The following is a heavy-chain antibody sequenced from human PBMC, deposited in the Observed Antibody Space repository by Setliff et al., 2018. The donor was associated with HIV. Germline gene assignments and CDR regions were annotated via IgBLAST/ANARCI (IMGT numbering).Heavy chain of an antibody. V-gene: IGHV3-7*05. J-gene: IGHJ3*02. CDR1: GFTLNRYW. CDR3: ARDRRYYDSRQPWAFDI. CDR2: IKQDGSEI. Sequence: GGSLRLSCAASGFTLNRYWMSWVRQAPGKGLEWVANIKQDGSEIHYADSVKGRFTISRDNAKNSLYLQMDSLRAEDTGLYYCARDRRYYDSRQPWAFDIWGQGTMVTVSS. D-gene: IGHD3-22*01.